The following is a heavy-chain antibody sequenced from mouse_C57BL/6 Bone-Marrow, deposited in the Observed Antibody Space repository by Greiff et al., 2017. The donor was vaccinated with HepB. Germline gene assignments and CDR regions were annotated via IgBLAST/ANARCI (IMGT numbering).Heavy chain of an antibody. CDR3: ARYIPYGSRSLYAMDY. CDR2: IRNKANGYTT. CDR1: GFTFTDYY. J-gene: IGHJ4*01. D-gene: IGHD1-1*01. V-gene: IGHV7-3*01. Sequence: EVKVVESGGGLVQPGGSLSLSCAASGFTFTDYYMSWVRQPPGKALEWLGFIRNKANGYTTEYSASVKGRFTISRDNSQSILYLQMNALRAEDSATYYCARYIPYGSRSLYAMDYWGQGTSVTVSS.